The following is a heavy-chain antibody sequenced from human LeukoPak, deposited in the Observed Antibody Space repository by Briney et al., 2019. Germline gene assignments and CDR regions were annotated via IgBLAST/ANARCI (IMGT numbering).Heavy chain of an antibody. J-gene: IGHJ4*02. Sequence: GGSLRLSCAASGFTVSSNYMDWVRQSPGRGLEWVSAIGRSGASTFYADSVKGRFTISRDNSKNTLYLQMNSLRAEDTAVYYCAKDQAWVVVTFFDYWGQGTLVTVSS. CDR1: GFTVSSNY. D-gene: IGHD3-22*01. CDR2: IGRSGAST. CDR3: AKDQAWVVVTFFDY. V-gene: IGHV3-23*01.